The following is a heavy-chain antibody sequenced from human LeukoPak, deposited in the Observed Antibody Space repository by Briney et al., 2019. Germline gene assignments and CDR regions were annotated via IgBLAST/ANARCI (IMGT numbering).Heavy chain of an antibody. Sequence: PGGSLRLSCAASGFIFSNYAMSWVRQAPGKGLDWVSTISGSGVSTYYVGSVKGRFTISRDNSKNTLYLQMNSLRAEDTAVYYCAKLPWGTAARPNFGMDYWGQGILVTVSS. CDR3: AKLPWGTAARPNFGMDY. D-gene: IGHD6-6*01. J-gene: IGHJ4*02. CDR2: ISGSGVST. CDR1: GFIFSNYA. V-gene: IGHV3-23*01.